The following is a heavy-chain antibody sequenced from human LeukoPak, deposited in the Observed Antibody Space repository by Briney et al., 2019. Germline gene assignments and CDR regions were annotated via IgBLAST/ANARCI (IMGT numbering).Heavy chain of an antibody. D-gene: IGHD3-22*01. V-gene: IGHV3-23*01. CDR1: GFVFNNYG. Sequence: GGSLRLSWAASGFVFNNYGLTWVRQAPGKGLDGVSAISNDGGGTTYADFVKGRFTISRDNSKNTLFLQMNSLRAEDTALYYCAKGSSGYFLDLWGHGTLVTVSS. CDR2: ISNDGGGT. CDR3: AKGSSGYFLDL. J-gene: IGHJ5*02.